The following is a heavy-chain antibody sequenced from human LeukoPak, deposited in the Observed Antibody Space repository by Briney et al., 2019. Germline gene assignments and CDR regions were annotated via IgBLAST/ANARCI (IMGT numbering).Heavy chain of an antibody. CDR3: ARDRRSSGYFYYFDY. CDR2: ISGYNGKT. Sequence: ASVKVSCKASGYTFINYGLSWMRQAPGQGLEWMGWISGYNGKTKYAQRLQGRVTMTTDTSASTAYMELRSLRSDDTAVYYCARDRRSSGYFYYFDYWGQGTLVTVSS. D-gene: IGHD3-22*01. V-gene: IGHV1-18*01. CDR1: GYTFINYG. J-gene: IGHJ4*02.